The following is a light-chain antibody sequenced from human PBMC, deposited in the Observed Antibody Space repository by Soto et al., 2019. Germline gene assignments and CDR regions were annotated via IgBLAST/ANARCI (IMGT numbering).Light chain of an antibody. CDR2: EAS. CDR1: ELGTSY. J-gene: IGLJ1*01. V-gene: IGLV2-18*01. CDR3: SLYTSENTYV. Sequence: LTQPPSVSVSPGQTATITCSGDELGTSYVSWYQQPPGTAPKLIIYEASNRPSGVPGRFSGSKSGNTASLTISGLQAADEADYYCSLYTSENTYVFGTGTKVTVL.